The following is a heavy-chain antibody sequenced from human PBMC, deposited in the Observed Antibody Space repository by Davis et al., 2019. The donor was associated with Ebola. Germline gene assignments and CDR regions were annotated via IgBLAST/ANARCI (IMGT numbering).Heavy chain of an antibody. CDR3: AREVYDRIAVAGETFYYYYGMDV. V-gene: IGHV4-61*01. CDR2: VFYSGST. Sequence: MPSETLSLTCTVSGGSVSSGNSYWSWIRQPPGKGLEWIGYVFYSGSTNYNPSLKSRVTISVDTSKNQFSLKLSSVTAADTAVYYCAREVYDRIAVAGETFYYYYGMDVWGKGTTVTVSS. D-gene: IGHD6-19*01. CDR1: GGSVSSGNSY. J-gene: IGHJ6*04.